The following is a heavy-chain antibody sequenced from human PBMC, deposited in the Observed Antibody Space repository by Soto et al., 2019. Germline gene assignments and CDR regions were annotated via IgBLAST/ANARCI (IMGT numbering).Heavy chain of an antibody. V-gene: IGHV4-59*01. Sequence: SETLSLTCTVSGGSISSYYWSWIRQPPRKGLEWIGYIYYSGSTNYNPSLKSRVTISVDTSKNQFSLKLSSVTAADTAVYYCARSNSSSWYFDYWGQGTLVTVSS. D-gene: IGHD6-13*01. J-gene: IGHJ4*02. CDR1: GGSISSYY. CDR3: ARSNSSSWYFDY. CDR2: IYYSGST.